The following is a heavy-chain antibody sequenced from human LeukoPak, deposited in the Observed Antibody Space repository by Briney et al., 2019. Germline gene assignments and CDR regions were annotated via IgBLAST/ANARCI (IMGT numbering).Heavy chain of an antibody. Sequence: GGSLRLSCAASGFTFSSYGMSWVRQAPGKGLEWVSAISGSGGSTYYADSVKGRFTISRDNSKNTLYLQMNSLRAEDTAVYYCGKDPLLATPSFDYWGQGTLVTVSS. CDR2: ISGSGGST. CDR3: GKDPLLATPSFDY. V-gene: IGHV3-23*01. D-gene: IGHD5-12*01. J-gene: IGHJ4*02. CDR1: GFTFSSYG.